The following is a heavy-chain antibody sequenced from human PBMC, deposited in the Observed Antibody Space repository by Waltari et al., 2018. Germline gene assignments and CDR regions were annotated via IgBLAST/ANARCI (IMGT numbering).Heavy chain of an antibody. CDR1: GYTFINYG. D-gene: IGHD3-10*01. J-gene: IGHJ6*03. CDR3: ARDFSQNHNHGDYYFDFMDV. CDR2: ISGQTDQT. Sequence: QVQLMQSGAEMKKPGASVKVSCKASGYTFINYGVTWVRQAPGQGLEWMGWISGQTDQTNYPQKFRDIVTVTSDTPANTAFLEVRSLTSDDTAFYYGARDFSQNHNHGDYYFDFMDVWGEGTTVIVSS. V-gene: IGHV1-18*01.